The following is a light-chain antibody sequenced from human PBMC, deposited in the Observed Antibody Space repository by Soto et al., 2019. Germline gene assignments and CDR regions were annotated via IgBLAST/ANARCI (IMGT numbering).Light chain of an antibody. Sequence: DIQMTQSPSTLSASVGDRVTITCRASQSISSWLAWYQQKPGKAPKLLIYKASSLESGVPSRFSGSGSGTEFTRTISSLQPDDFATYYCQQYNSYSWTLGQGTKVEIK. J-gene: IGKJ1*01. CDR1: QSISSW. V-gene: IGKV1-5*03. CDR2: KAS. CDR3: QQYNSYSWT.